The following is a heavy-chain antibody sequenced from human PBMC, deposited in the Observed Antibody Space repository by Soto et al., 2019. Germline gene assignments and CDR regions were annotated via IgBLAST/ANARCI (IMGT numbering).Heavy chain of an antibody. CDR1: GFDFTYYA. V-gene: IGHV3-30*18. J-gene: IGHJ4*02. CDR2: MSSDGSKI. Sequence: QVQLVESGGGAVQPGESLRLSCVASGFDFTYYAMHWVRHAPGKGLESVAVMSSDGSKIHHTDSVKGRFTISRDNSKSTLYLQMNSLRKEDTAVYFCAKDEGVGGTLGLFDYWGQGTLVSVSS. D-gene: IGHD1-26*01. CDR3: AKDEGVGGTLGLFDY.